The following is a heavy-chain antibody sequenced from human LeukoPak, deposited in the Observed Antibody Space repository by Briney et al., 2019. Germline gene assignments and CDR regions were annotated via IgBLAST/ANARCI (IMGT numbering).Heavy chain of an antibody. V-gene: IGHV3-23*01. J-gene: IGHJ4*02. Sequence: GGSLRFSCAASGFTFSSYAMSWVRQAPGKGLEWVSAISGSGGSTYYADSVKGRFTISRDNAKNSLYLQMNSLRDEDTAVYYCARRLTLDYWGQGTLVTVSS. CDR2: ISGSGGST. D-gene: IGHD4-23*01. CDR1: GFTFSSYA. CDR3: ARRLTLDY.